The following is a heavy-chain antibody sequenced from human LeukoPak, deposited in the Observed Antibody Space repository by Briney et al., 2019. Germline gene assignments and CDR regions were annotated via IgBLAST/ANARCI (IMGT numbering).Heavy chain of an antibody. CDR1: GFTFSSYA. Sequence: GGSLRLSCAASGFTFSSYATSWVRQAPGKGLEWVSAISGSGGSTYYADSVKGRFTISRDNSKNTLYLQMNGLRAEDTAVYYCAKEYCSGGSCSYYYYYYYGMDVWGQGTTVTVSS. V-gene: IGHV3-23*01. D-gene: IGHD2-15*01. J-gene: IGHJ6*02. CDR3: AKEYCSGGSCSYYYYYYYGMDV. CDR2: ISGSGGST.